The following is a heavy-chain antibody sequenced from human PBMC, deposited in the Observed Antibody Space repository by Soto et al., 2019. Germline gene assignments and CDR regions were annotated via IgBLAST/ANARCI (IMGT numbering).Heavy chain of an antibody. CDR1: GYTFTSYY. CDR2: INPSGGSK. V-gene: IGHV1-46*01. Sequence: ASVKVSCKASGYTFTSYYMHWVRQAPGQGLEWMGKINPSGGSKSYAQKFQGKVTMTRDTSTSTVYMELSILSFDDTAVYHCARQYYDSSGPLDYWGQGTLVTVSS. D-gene: IGHD3-22*01. J-gene: IGHJ4*02. CDR3: ARQYYDSSGPLDY.